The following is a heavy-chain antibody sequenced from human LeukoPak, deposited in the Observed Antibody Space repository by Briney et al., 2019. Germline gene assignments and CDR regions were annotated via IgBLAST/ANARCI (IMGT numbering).Heavy chain of an antibody. V-gene: IGHV3-15*01. J-gene: IGHJ4*02. CDR3: TSIIDSSGYYAFDY. Sequence: PGGSLRLSCAASAFTFSDAWMNWVRQAPGKGLEWVGRIQSKADGGAAHYAAPVKGRFTILRDDSKNTLYLQVNSLKTEDTAVYHCTSIIDSSGYYAFDYWGRGTLVTVSS. CDR2: IQSKADGGAA. CDR1: AFTFSDAW. D-gene: IGHD3-22*01.